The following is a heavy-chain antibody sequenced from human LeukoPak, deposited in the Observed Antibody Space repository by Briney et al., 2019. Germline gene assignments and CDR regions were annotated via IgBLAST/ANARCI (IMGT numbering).Heavy chain of an antibody. CDR3: ARDDYGSGSYGRHFDY. J-gene: IGHJ4*02. D-gene: IGHD3-10*01. Sequence: ASVKVSCKASGYTFTSYGISWVRQAPGQGLEWMGWISAYNGNTNYAQKLQGRVTMTTDTSTSTAYMELRSLRSDDTAVYYCARDDYGSGSYGRHFDYWGQGTLVTVSS. CDR2: ISAYNGNT. V-gene: IGHV1-18*01. CDR1: GYTFTSYG.